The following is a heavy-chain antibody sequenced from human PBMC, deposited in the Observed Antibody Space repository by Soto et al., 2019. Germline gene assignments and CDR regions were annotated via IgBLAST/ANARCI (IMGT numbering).Heavy chain of an antibody. CDR2: ISYDGSNK. Sequence: QVQLVESGGGVVQPGRSLRLSCAASGFTFSSYGMHWVRQAPGKGLEWVAVISYDGSNKYYADSVKGRFTISRDNSKNTLYLQMISLRAEDTAVYYCAKLWGIVGAPGDYWGQGTLVTVSS. D-gene: IGHD1-26*01. CDR1: GFTFSSYG. CDR3: AKLWGIVGAPGDY. V-gene: IGHV3-30*18. J-gene: IGHJ4*02.